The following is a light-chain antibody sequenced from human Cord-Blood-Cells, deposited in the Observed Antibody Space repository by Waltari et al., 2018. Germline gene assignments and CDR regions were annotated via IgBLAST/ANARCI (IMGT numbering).Light chain of an antibody. Sequence: QSALTQPASVSGSPGQSITISCTGTSSDVGSYNLVSWYQHHPGKAPKLMIYEGSKRPSGVSNRFSGSKSGNTSSLTISGLQAEDEADYYCCSYAGSRLVFGGGTKLTVL. V-gene: IGLV2-23*01. CDR1: SSDVGSYNL. CDR2: EGS. CDR3: CSYAGSRLV. J-gene: IGLJ2*01.